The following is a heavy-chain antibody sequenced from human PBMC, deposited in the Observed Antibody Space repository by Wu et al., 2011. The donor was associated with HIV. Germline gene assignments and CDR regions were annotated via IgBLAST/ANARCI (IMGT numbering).Heavy chain of an antibody. Sequence: EVKKPGASVKVSCKASGYTYTTYGVSWVRQAPGQGLEWMGWISTYNGNTNYVQNLQGRVTLTTDTSTNTAYMELRSLRSDDTAVYYCARDESGTSSYYGMDVWGQGTTVTVSS. D-gene: IGHD1-26*01. V-gene: IGHV1-18*01. CDR1: GYTYTTYG. J-gene: IGHJ6*02. CDR2: ISTYNGNT. CDR3: ARDESGTSSYYGMDV.